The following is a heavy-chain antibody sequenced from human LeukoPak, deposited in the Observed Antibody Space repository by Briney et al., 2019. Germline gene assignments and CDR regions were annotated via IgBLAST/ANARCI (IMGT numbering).Heavy chain of an antibody. CDR3: ARPNIAAAGTKGAFDI. D-gene: IGHD6-13*01. Sequence: GGSLRLSCAASGFTFDDYAMHWVRQAPGKGLEWVSGISWNSGSIGYADSVKGRFTISRDNAKNSLYLQMNSLRAEDTALYYCARPNIAAAGTKGAFDIWGQGTMVTVSS. CDR1: GFTFDDYA. CDR2: ISWNSGSI. V-gene: IGHV3-9*01. J-gene: IGHJ3*02.